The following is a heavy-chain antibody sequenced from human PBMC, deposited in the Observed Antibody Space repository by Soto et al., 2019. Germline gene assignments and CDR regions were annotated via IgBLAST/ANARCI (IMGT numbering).Heavy chain of an antibody. CDR1: GYTFTSYA. CDR3: ARDQSSAMVRSYYFDY. D-gene: IGHD3-10*01. Sequence: QVQLVQSGAEVKKPGASVKVSCKASGYTFTSYAMHWMRQAPGQRLEWMGWINAGNGNTKYSQKFQGRVTITRDTSASTAYMELSSLRSEDTAVYYCARDQSSAMVRSYYFDYWGQGTLVTVSS. V-gene: IGHV1-3*01. J-gene: IGHJ4*02. CDR2: INAGNGNT.